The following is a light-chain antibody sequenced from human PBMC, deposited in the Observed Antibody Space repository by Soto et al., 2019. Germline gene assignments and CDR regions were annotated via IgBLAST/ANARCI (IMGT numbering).Light chain of an antibody. CDR3: SSYTSTSTVV. J-gene: IGLJ2*01. CDR2: EVS. V-gene: IGLV2-14*01. CDR1: SSDVGAYNY. Sequence: QSALTQPASVSGSPGQSITISCTGTSSDVGAYNYVSWYQQHPGEAPKLVIYEVSNRPSGVSNRFSGSKSGNMASLTISGLQAEDEADYYCSSYTSTSTVVFGGGTQLTVL.